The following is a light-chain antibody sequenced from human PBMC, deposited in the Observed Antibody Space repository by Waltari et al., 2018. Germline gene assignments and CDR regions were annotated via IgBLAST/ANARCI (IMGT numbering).Light chain of an antibody. V-gene: IGLV7-43*01. Sequence: QTVVTQEPSLTVSPGGTVTLTCASSTGAVPATYYANWFQQKPGQSPTSLIYSTSEKPAWPPARFSGSLLGGKATLTLSGVRPEDEADYYCLLYYRGSWVFGGGTKLTVL. CDR1: TGAVPATYY. CDR3: LLYYRGSWV. CDR2: STS. J-gene: IGLJ2*01.